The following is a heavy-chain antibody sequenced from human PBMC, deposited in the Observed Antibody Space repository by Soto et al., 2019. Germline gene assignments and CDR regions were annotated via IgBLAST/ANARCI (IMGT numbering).Heavy chain of an antibody. D-gene: IGHD6-13*01. Sequence: SETLSLTCTVSGGSISSGGYYWSWIRQHPGKGLEWIGYIYYSGSTYYNPSLKSRVTISVDTSKNQFSLKLSFVTAADTAVYYCARSGSSWSIYYYYGMDVWGQGTTVTVS. CDR1: GGSISSGGYY. CDR3: ARSGSSWSIYYYYGMDV. V-gene: IGHV4-31*02. J-gene: IGHJ6*02. CDR2: IYYSGST.